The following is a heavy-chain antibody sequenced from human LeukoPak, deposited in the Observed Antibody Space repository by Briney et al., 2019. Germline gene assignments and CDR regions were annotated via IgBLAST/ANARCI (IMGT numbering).Heavy chain of an antibody. CDR3: AKDISLDY. CDR2: ISWNSGYI. Sequence: GGSLRLSCVGSGFTFGAYAMHWVRQAPGKGLEWVSGISWNSGYIGYADSVKGRFTISRDNAKNSLYLQMNSLRAEDTALYYCAKDISLDYWGQGTLVTVSS. J-gene: IGHJ4*02. V-gene: IGHV3-9*01. CDR1: GFTFGAYA.